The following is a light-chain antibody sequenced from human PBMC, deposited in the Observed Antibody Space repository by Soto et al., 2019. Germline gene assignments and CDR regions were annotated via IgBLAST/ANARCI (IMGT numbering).Light chain of an antibody. J-gene: IGLJ2*01. CDR2: GNN. CDR3: HSYDSSLSGSV. CDR1: SSNIGAGYD. V-gene: IGLV1-40*01. Sequence: QSVLTQPPSVSGAPGQRVTISCTGSSSNIGAGYDVHWYQQLPGTAPKLLIYGNNNRPSGVPGRFSGSKSGTSASLAITGLQAEDEADYYCHSYDSSLSGSVFGGGTKLTVL.